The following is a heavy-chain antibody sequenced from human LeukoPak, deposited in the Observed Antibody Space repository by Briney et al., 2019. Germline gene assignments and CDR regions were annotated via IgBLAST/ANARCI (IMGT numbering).Heavy chain of an antibody. J-gene: IGHJ4*02. Sequence: AASVKVSCKASGGTFSSYAISWVRQAPGQGLEWMGGIIPIFGTANYAQKFQGRVTITADESTSTAHMELSSLRSEDTAVYYCARGQDTAMVTPLYYWGQGTLVTVSS. D-gene: IGHD5-18*01. V-gene: IGHV1-69*13. CDR3: ARGQDTAMVTPLYY. CDR2: IIPIFGTA. CDR1: GGTFSSYA.